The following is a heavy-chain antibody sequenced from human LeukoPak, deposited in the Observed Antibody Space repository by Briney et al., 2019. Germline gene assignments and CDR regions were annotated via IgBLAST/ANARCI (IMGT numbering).Heavy chain of an antibody. J-gene: IGHJ4*02. V-gene: IGHV3-23*01. CDR2: ISGSGGST. CDR1: GFTFSSYA. D-gene: IGHD3-3*01. Sequence: GGSLRLSCAASGFTFSSYAMSWVRQAPGKGLEWVSAISGSGGSTYYADSVKGRFTISRDNSKNALYLQMNSLRAEDTAVYYCAKVGVIIYNYFDYWGQGTLVTVSS. CDR3: AKVGVIIYNYFDY.